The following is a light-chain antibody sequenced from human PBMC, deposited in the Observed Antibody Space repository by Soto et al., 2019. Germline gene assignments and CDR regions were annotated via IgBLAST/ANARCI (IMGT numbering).Light chain of an antibody. J-gene: IGKJ2*02. Sequence: EIVLTQSPDTLSLSPGERATLSCRASQSVANNYLAWYQHKPGQAPRLLIYDASRRATGIPDRFSGSGSGTEFTLTISRLEPEDISVYYCQHYAGSPRTFGQGTKLEIK. V-gene: IGKV3-20*01. CDR1: QSVANNY. CDR2: DAS. CDR3: QHYAGSPRT.